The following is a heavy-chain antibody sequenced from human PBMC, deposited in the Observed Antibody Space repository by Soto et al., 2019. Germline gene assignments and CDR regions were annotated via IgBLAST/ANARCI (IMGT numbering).Heavy chain of an antibody. Sequence: QMQLQQWGAGLVKPSATLSLTCAMYGESLNDYWWSWIRLSTGKGMEWIGEINQSGRTNYNPSLQSRVTISLDTSQNHFSLKLTSVTAADTAVYYCARDFGAGAHFDYWGQGTLLTVSS. V-gene: IGHV4-34*01. CDR3: ARDFGAGAHFDY. CDR1: GESLNDYW. D-gene: IGHD3-10*01. CDR2: INQSGRT. J-gene: IGHJ4*02.